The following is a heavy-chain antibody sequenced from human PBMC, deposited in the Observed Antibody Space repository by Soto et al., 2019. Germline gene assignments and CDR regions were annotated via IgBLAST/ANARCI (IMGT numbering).Heavy chain of an antibody. D-gene: IGHD1-26*01. J-gene: IGHJ5*02. CDR2: VYYTGTT. Sequence: SETLSLTCSVSNVSIKSSYWNWIRQSPGKGLEWIGFVYYTGTTKYNPSLKCRVTISVDTSNNEFSLKLTSVTTADTAFYFCARDFAGRGPFDPWGQGTLVTVSS. CDR3: ARDFAGRGPFDP. V-gene: IGHV4-59*01. CDR1: NVSIKSSY.